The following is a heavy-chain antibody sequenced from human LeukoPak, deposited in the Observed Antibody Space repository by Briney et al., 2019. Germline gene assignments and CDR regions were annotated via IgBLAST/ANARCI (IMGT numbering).Heavy chain of an antibody. V-gene: IGHV3-23*01. CDR2: ISRSGGST. Sequence: PGGSLRLSCAASGFTFSTYAMSWVRQAPGKGLEWVASISRSGGSTYYADSVKGRFTISRDNSKNTLYLQMNSLRAEDTAVYYCAKPYYHDSRNGHFDYWGQGTLVAVSS. CDR1: GFTFSTYA. D-gene: IGHD3-22*01. J-gene: IGHJ4*02. CDR3: AKPYYHDSRNGHFDY.